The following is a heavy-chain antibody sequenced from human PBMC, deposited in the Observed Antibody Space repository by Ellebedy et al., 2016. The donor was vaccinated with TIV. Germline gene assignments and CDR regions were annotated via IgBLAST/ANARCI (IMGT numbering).Heavy chain of an antibody. D-gene: IGHD2-8*02. V-gene: IGHV3-74*01. Sequence: GESLKISXAASGITFSRYWMHWVRQVPGKGLVWVSRIDNDGTRTDYADSVKGRFTISRDNAKSTLYLQMNNLRAEDSALYYCASGMVVSMTGTSDYWGQGTLVTVSS. CDR2: IDNDGTRT. CDR3: ASGMVVSMTGTSDY. J-gene: IGHJ4*02. CDR1: GITFSRYW.